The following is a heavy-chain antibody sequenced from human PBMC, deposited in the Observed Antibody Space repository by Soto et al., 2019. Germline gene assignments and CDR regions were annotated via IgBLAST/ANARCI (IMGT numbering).Heavy chain of an antibody. CDR2: INHSGST. Sequence: SETLSLTCAVYGGSFSGYYRSWIRQPPGKGLEWIGEINHSGSTNYNPSLKSRVTISVDTSKNQFSLKLSSVTAADTAVYYCASRAVAGWYFDLWGRGTLATVSS. D-gene: IGHD6-19*01. CDR1: GGSFSGYY. V-gene: IGHV4-34*01. J-gene: IGHJ2*01. CDR3: ASRAVAGWYFDL.